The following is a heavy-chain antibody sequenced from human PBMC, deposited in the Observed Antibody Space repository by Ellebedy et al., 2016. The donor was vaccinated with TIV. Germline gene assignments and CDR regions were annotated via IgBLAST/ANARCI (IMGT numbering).Heavy chain of an antibody. CDR2: INHSGST. V-gene: IGHV4-34*01. D-gene: IGHD2-15*01. CDR3: ARGLGVEFDP. CDR1: GGSFSGYY. Sequence: SETLSLXXAVYGGSFSGYYWSWIRQPPGKGLEWIGEINHSGSTNYNPSLKSRVTISVDTSKNQFSLKLSSVTAADTAVYYCARGLGVEFDPWGQGTLVTVSS. J-gene: IGHJ5*02.